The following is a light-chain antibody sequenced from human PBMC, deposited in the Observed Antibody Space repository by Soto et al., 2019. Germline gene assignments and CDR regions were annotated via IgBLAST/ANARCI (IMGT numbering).Light chain of an antibody. V-gene: IGLV2-14*01. J-gene: IGLJ1*01. CDR2: EVT. CDR1: SSDVGGYNS. CDR3: SSYTSSSTRV. Sequence: QAVLTSPASVSGSPGQSITISCTGTSSDVGGYNSVSWYQQHPGKAPKLVIYEVTNRPSGISNRFSGSKSGNTASLTISGLQAEDEADYYCSSYTSSSTRVFGTGTKVTVL.